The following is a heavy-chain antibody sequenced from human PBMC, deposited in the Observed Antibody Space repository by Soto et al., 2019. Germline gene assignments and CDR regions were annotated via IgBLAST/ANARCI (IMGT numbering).Heavy chain of an antibody. CDR1: GYTFTTYA. CDR2: INAGNGDT. Sequence: QVQLVQSGAEVKKPGASVKVSCKASGYTFTTYAMHWVRQAPGQRLEWMGWINAGNGDTKYSQKFQGRVTITRDTSASIVYMELSSLRSEDTAVYYCARFTAMSLWGQGTLVTVSS. J-gene: IGHJ4*02. D-gene: IGHD5-18*01. CDR3: ARFTAMSL. V-gene: IGHV1-3*01.